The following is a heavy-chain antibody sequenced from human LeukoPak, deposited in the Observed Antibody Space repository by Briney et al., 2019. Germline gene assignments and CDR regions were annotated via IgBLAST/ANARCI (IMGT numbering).Heavy chain of an antibody. J-gene: IGHJ4*02. Sequence: SETLSLTCTVSGDSISSGGYYWSWLRQPPGKGLEWIGYIYHSGSTSHNPSLKSRVTISVDRSRNQFSLKLTSVTAADTAVYYCARDTEMATTTGYWGQGTLVTVS. CDR3: ARDTEMATTTGY. D-gene: IGHD5-24*01. CDR2: IYHSGST. V-gene: IGHV4-30-2*01. CDR1: GDSISSGGYY.